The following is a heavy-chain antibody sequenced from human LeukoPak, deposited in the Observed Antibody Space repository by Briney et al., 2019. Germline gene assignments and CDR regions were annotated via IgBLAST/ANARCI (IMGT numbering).Heavy chain of an antibody. CDR1: GGSISSYY. J-gene: IGHJ4*02. V-gene: IGHV4-59*01. CDR2: IYYSGST. D-gene: IGHD6-13*01. Sequence: SETLSLTCTVSGGSISSYYWSWIRQPPGKGLEWIGYIYYSGSTNYNPSLKSRVTISVDTSKNQFSLKLSSVTAADTAVYYCAREAGTGYFDYWGQGTLVTVSS. CDR3: AREAGTGYFDY.